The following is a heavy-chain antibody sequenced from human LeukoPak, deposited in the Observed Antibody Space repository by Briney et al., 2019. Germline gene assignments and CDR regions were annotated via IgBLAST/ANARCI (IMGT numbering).Heavy chain of an antibody. D-gene: IGHD3-22*01. Sequence: PLETLSLTCTISGGSIRGGAYFWYWVRQHPGKGLEWIGYISYTGSTHYNPSLGSRVTISVDPEDTSRKQFFLRLTSLTAADTAVYYCARQYSPDSSGLTPWGQGTLVTVSS. CDR3: ARQYSPDSSGLTP. J-gene: IGHJ5*02. CDR1: GGSIRGGAYF. V-gene: IGHV4-31*03. CDR2: ISYTGST.